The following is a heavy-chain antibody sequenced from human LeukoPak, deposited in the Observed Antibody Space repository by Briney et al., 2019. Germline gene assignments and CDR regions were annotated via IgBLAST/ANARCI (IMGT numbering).Heavy chain of an antibody. Sequence: ASVKVSCKASGYTFTGYYMHWVRQAPGQGLEWMGWINPNSGGTNYAQKFQGWVTMTRDTSISTAYMELSRLRSDDMAVYYCARSSGSHRGHAFDIWGQGTMVTVSS. CDR2: INPNSGGT. CDR1: GYTFTGYY. CDR3: ARSSGSHRGHAFDI. V-gene: IGHV1-2*04. J-gene: IGHJ3*02. D-gene: IGHD1-26*01.